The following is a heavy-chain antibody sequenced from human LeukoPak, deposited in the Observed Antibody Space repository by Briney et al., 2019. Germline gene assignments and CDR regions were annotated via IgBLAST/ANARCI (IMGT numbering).Heavy chain of an antibody. CDR3: ARVKGRITMVRGVPLFDY. V-gene: IGHV4-59*12. D-gene: IGHD3-10*01. J-gene: IGHJ4*02. Sequence: SETLSLTCTVSGGSISSYYWSWIRQPPGKGLEWIGYIYYSGSTNYNPSLKSRVTISVDTSKNQFSLKLSSVTAADTAVYYCARVKGRITMVRGVPLFDYWGQGTLVTVSS. CDR1: GGSISSYY. CDR2: IYYSGST.